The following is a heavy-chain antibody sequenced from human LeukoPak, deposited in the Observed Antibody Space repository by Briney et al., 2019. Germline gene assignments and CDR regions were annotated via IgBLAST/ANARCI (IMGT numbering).Heavy chain of an antibody. V-gene: IGHV4-4*07. CDR3: ASEAYYYDRRGYYKY. D-gene: IGHD3-22*01. CDR2: IYTSGST. Sequence: SETLSLTCTVSGDSISSFHWSWLRQPAGKGLEWIGRIYTSGSTNYNPSLKSRVTMSVDTSKNQFSLKLSSVTAADTAVYYCASEAYYYDRRGYYKYWGQGTLVTVSS. J-gene: IGHJ4*02. CDR1: GDSISSFH.